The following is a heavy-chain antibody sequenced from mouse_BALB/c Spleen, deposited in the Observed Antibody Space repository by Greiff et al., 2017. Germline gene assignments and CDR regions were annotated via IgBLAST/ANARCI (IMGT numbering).Heavy chain of an antibody. Sequence: VQLKESGAELVKPGASVKLSCTASGFNIKDTYMHWVKQRPEQGLEWIGRIDPANGNTKYDPKFQGKATITADTSSNTAYLQLSSLTSEDTAVYYCARGGNYVDWFAYWGQGTLVTVSA. J-gene: IGHJ3*01. V-gene: IGHV14-3*02. D-gene: IGHD2-1*01. CDR2: IDPANGNT. CDR3: ARGGNYVDWFAY. CDR1: GFNIKDTY.